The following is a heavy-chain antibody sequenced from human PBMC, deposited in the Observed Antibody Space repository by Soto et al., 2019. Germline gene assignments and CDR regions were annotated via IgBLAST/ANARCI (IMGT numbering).Heavy chain of an antibody. CDR1: GYTFTSYA. CDR2: INAGNGNT. Sequence: ASVKVSCKASGYTFTSYAMHWVRQAPGQRLEWMGWINAGNGNTKYSQKFQGRVTITADKSTSTAYMELSSLRSEDTAVYYCARGARVLRYFDWSRGWFDPWGQGTLVTVSS. D-gene: IGHD3-9*01. J-gene: IGHJ5*02. V-gene: IGHV1-3*01. CDR3: ARGARVLRYFDWSRGWFDP.